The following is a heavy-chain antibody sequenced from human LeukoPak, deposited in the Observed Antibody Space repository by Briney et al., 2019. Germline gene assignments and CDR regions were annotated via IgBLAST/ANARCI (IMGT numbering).Heavy chain of an antibody. D-gene: IGHD3-22*01. CDR2: INPSGGST. J-gene: IGHJ4*02. V-gene: IGHV1-46*01. CDR1: GYTFTSYY. CDR3: ARDIHFGYYDSSGLLGN. Sequence: ASVKVSCKASGYTFTSYYMHWVRQAPGHGLEWMGIINPSGGSTSYAQKFQGRVTMTRDTSTSTVYMELSSLRSEDTAVYYCARDIHFGYYDSSGLLGNWGQGTLVTVSS.